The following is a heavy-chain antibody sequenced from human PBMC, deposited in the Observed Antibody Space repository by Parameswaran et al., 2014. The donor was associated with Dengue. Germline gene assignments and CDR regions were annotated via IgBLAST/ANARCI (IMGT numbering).Heavy chain of an antibody. CDR3: ARGLWFGESDAFDI. CDR2: ISYDGSNK. V-gene: IGHV3-30-3*01. J-gene: IGHJ3*02. D-gene: IGHD3-10*01. Sequence: WIRQPPGKGLEWVAVISYDGSNKYYADSVKGRFTISRDNSKNTLYLQMNSLRAEDTAVYYCARGLWFGESDAFDIWGQGTMVTVSS.